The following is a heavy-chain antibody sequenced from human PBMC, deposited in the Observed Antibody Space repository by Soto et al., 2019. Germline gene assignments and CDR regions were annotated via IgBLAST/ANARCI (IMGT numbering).Heavy chain of an antibody. D-gene: IGHD2-15*01. V-gene: IGHV4-30-2*01. J-gene: IGHJ5*02. Sequence: QLQLQESGSGLVKPPQTLSLTCAVSGGSISSDGYSWSWIRQPPGKGLEWIGYIYHGGDAYYNPSLKRRVHISVDRSKSQCSLNLSSVTAADTAMYYWARGEAYCSGGTCYYRFDPWGQGTLGTVSS. CDR1: GGSISSDGYS. CDR2: IYHGGDA. CDR3: ARGEAYCSGGTCYYRFDP.